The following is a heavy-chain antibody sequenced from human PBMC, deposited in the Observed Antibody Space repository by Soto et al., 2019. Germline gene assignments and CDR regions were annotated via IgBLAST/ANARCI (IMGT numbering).Heavy chain of an antibody. V-gene: IGHV1-18*01. D-gene: IGHD3-22*01. CDR2: IGAYNGHT. J-gene: IGHJ6*02. Sequence: ASVKVSCKASGYTFTNSGISWVRQAPGQGLEWMGWIGAYNGHTKYAQKLQGRVTMATDTSTSTAYMELRSLKSDDTAVYYCAREDYYDSSGYLPVRYYFGMDVWGQGTTVTVSS. CDR3: AREDYYDSSGYLPVRYYFGMDV. CDR1: GYTFTNSG.